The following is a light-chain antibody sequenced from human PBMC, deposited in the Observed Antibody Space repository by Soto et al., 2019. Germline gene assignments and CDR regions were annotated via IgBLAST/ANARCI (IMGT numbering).Light chain of an antibody. CDR2: EVT. J-gene: IGLJ2*01. Sequence: QSVLTQPASVSGSPGQSITISCTGTSSDVGSYNYVSWYQQHPGKAPKLVIYEVTKRPSGVSNRFSGSKSGNTASLTISGLQAEDETDYYCSSYTSTNHVVFGGGTQLTVL. V-gene: IGLV2-14*01. CDR1: SSDVGSYNY. CDR3: SSYTSTNHVV.